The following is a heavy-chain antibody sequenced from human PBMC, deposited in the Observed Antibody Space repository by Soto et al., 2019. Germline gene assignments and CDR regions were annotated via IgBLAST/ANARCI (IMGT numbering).Heavy chain of an antibody. CDR1: GYTFTSYG. CDR3: ARDPVLLYFVWLPSFDY. CDR2: ISAYNGNT. Sequence: ASVKVSCKASGYTFTSYGISWVRQAPGQGLEWMGWISAYNGNTNYAQKLQGRVTMTADTSTSTDYMELRSLRSDDTAVYYCARDPVLLYFVWLPSFDYWGQGTLVTVSS. D-gene: IGHD3-9*01. J-gene: IGHJ4*02. V-gene: IGHV1-18*01.